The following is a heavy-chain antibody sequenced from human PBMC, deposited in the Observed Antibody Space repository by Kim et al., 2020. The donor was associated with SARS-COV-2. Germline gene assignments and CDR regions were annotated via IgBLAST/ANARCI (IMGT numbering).Heavy chain of an antibody. CDR2: IYSGGST. J-gene: IGHJ4*02. CDR3: ARARPTYYYGSGMARKTDYFDY. CDR1: GFTVSSNY. Sequence: GGSLRLSCAASGFTVSSNYMSWVRQAPGKGLEWVSVIYSGGSTYYADSVKGRFTISRHNSKNKLYLQMNSLRAEDTAVYYCARARPTYYYGSGMARKTDYFDYWGQGTLVTVSS. D-gene: IGHD3-10*01. V-gene: IGHV3-53*04.